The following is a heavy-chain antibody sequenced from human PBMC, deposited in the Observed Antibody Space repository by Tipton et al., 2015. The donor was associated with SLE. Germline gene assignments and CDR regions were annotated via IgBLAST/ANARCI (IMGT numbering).Heavy chain of an antibody. CDR2: ISASGDST. Sequence: SLRLSCAASGFTFSSYGMSWVRQAPGKGLEWVSSISASGDSTYYADLVEGRFTISRDSTKYTLYLQMNSLRVEDTARYYCAKVLRYYCVMDVWGQGTTVSVSS. J-gene: IGHJ6*02. CDR1: GFTFSSYG. V-gene: IGHV3-23*01. CDR3: AKVLRYYCVMDV.